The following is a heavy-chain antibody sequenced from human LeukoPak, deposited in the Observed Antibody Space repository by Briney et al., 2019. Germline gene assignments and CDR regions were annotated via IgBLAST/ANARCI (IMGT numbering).Heavy chain of an antibody. V-gene: IGHV3-33*01. CDR1: GFTFSSYG. CDR2: IWYDGSNK. CDR3: AREEEQLGYANWFDP. D-gene: IGHD6-6*01. Sequence: GGSLRLSCAASGFTFSSYGMHWVRQAPGKGLEWVAVIWYDGSNKYYADSVKGRFTISRDNSKNTLYLQMNSLRAEDTAVYYCAREEEQLGYANWFDPWGQGTLVTVSS. J-gene: IGHJ5*02.